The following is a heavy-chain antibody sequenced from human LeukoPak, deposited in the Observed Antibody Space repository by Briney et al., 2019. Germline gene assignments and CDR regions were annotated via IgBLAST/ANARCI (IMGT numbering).Heavy chain of an antibody. V-gene: IGHV3-30-3*02. Sequence: GGSLRLSCAASGFTFSSYAMHWVRQAPGKGLEWVAVISYDGSNKYYADSVKGRFTISRDNSENTLYPQMNSLRAEDTAVYYCAKCPLDYYDSSGYYHYWGQGTLVTVSS. J-gene: IGHJ4*02. D-gene: IGHD3-22*01. CDR3: AKCPLDYYDSSGYYHY. CDR2: ISYDGSNK. CDR1: GFTFSSYA.